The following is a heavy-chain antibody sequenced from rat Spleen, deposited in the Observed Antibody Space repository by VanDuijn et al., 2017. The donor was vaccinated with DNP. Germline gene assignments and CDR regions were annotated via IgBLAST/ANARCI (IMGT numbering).Heavy chain of an antibody. CDR1: GFSLTDYN. V-gene: IGHV2S12*01. Sequence: QVQLKESGPGMVQPSQTLSLTCTVSGFSLTDYNILWVRQFPGKVLEWVAAIASGGSTYYNPALKSRLSISRDTSKSQVFLKMNSLQTEDTATYYCARDNIGTTWFAYWGQGTLVTVSS. J-gene: IGHJ3*01. D-gene: IGHD1-5*01. CDR3: ARDNIGTTWFAY. CDR2: IASGGST.